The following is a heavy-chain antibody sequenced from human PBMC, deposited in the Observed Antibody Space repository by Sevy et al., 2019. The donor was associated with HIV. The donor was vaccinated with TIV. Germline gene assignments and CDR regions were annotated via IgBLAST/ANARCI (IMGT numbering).Heavy chain of an antibody. J-gene: IGHJ4*02. Sequence: GGSLRLSCAASGFTFSSYAMHWVRQAPGKGLEWVAVISYDGSNKYYADSVKGRFTISRDNSKNTLYLQMNSLGAEDTAVYYCARALAAPVDYWGQGTLVTVSS. CDR3: ARALAAPVDY. D-gene: IGHD6-6*01. CDR1: GFTFSSYA. V-gene: IGHV3-30-3*01. CDR2: ISYDGSNK.